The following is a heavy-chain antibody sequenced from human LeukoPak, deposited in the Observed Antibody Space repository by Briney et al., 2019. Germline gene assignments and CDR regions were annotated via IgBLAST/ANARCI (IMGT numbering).Heavy chain of an antibody. CDR1: GGSISSYY. CDR3: ARDYYARTTSWFDP. D-gene: IGHD3-22*01. V-gene: IGHV4-4*07. Sequence: ASETLSLTCTVSGGSISSYYWSWIRQPAGKGLEWIGRIYTSGSTNYNPSLKSRVTMSVDTSKNQFSLKLSSVTAADTAVYYCARDYYARTTSWFDPWGQGTLVTVSS. CDR2: IYTSGST. J-gene: IGHJ5*02.